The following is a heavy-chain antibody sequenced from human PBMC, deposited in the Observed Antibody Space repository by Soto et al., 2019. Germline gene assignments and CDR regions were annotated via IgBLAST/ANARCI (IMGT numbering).Heavy chain of an antibody. CDR2: ISYDGTKK. D-gene: IGHD2-8*02. J-gene: IGHJ6*02. V-gene: IGHV3-30*18. Sequence: QVQLVESGGGVVQPGRSLRLSCVASGFTFNNNGMHWVRQAPGKGLEWVAGISYDGTKKFYGDSEKGRFTSSRDNSRNTLYLLMDSLRAEDTAVYYCAKDRCNGGACSGYYYYGVEVWGQGTTVTVSS. CDR1: GFTFNNNG. CDR3: AKDRCNGGACSGYYYYGVEV.